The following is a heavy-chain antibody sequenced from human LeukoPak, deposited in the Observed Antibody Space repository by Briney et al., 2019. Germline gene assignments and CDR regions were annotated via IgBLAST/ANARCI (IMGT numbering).Heavy chain of an antibody. Sequence: GRSLRLSCAASGFTFSSYAMHWVRQAPGKGLEWVAVISYDGSNKYYADSVKGRFTISRDNSKNTLYLQMNTLRAEDTAVYYCARAAIAAARIYYYMDVWGKGTTVTVSS. CDR1: GFTFSSYA. J-gene: IGHJ6*03. V-gene: IGHV3-30*04. CDR3: ARAAIAAARIYYYMDV. CDR2: ISYDGSNK. D-gene: IGHD6-13*01.